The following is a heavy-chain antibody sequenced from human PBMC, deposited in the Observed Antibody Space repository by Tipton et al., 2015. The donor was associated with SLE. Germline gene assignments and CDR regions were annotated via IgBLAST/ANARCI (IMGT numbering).Heavy chain of an antibody. D-gene: IGHD6-13*01. CDR3: ARGISGSSTHYFDY. CDR2: NNHSRST. CDR1: GGSFSGYY. J-gene: IGHJ4*02. V-gene: IGHV4-34*01. Sequence: TLSLTCAVYGGSFSGYYWSWVRQPPGKGLEWIGENNHSRSTNYNPSLKSRVTISVDTSKNQFSLKLSSVTAADTAVYYCARGISGSSTHYFDYWGQGTLVTVSS.